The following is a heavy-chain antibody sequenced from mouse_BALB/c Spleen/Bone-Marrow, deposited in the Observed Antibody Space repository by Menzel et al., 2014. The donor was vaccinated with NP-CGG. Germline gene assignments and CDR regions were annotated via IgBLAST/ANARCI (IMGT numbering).Heavy chain of an antibody. D-gene: IGHD2-3*01. Sequence: EVQLQQSGGGLVKPGGSLKLSCAASGFTFSSYTMSWVRQTPEKRLEWVATISSGGSYTYYPDNVKGRFTISRDNAKNTLYLQMSSLKSEDTAMYYCTRDLYDGYSYYAMDYWGQGTSVTVSS. CDR3: TRDLYDGYSYYAMDY. CDR2: ISSGGSYT. V-gene: IGHV5-6-4*01. J-gene: IGHJ4*01. CDR1: GFTFSSYT.